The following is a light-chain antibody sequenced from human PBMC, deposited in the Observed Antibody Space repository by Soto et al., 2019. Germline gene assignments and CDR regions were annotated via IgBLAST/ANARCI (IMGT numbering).Light chain of an antibody. CDR2: END. CDR1: NSNVGHFNL. Sequence: QSVLTQPASVSASPGQSITISCTGTNSNVGHFNLVSWYQQHPGKAPQLIIYENDMRPSGVSDRFSGSKSDSTASLTISGLQAEDEADYYCASYEALFGAGTKLTVL. V-gene: IGLV2-23*01. J-gene: IGLJ2*01. CDR3: ASYEAL.